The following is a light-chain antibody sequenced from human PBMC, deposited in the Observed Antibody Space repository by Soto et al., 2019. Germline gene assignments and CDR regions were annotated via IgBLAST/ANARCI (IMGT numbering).Light chain of an antibody. Sequence: DIQMTQSPSTLSASVGDTVTISCRASQNIYKWLAWYQRKPQKAPKVLIFEAAGLESGVSSRFRGSGSGTEFTLTISSLQPDDLATYYCQQYNSYPLTFGGGTKVEL. J-gene: IGKJ4*01. V-gene: IGKV1-5*01. CDR1: QNIYKW. CDR2: EAA. CDR3: QQYNSYPLT.